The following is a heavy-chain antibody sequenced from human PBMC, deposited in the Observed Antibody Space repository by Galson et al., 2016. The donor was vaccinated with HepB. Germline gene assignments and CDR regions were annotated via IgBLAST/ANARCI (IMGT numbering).Heavy chain of an antibody. Sequence: SLRLSCAASGFTFSDSYMTWIRQAPGKGLEWISYIDFTGSIAYYADSVRGRFTISRDNAKNSLFLQMSSLRVEDTAVYYCARERSFCYSSTCGDVFDLWGRGTQVTVSS. CDR2: IDFTGSIA. CDR3: ARERSFCYSSTCGDVFDL. D-gene: IGHD3-3*02. CDR1: GFTFSDSY. J-gene: IGHJ3*01. V-gene: IGHV3-11*01.